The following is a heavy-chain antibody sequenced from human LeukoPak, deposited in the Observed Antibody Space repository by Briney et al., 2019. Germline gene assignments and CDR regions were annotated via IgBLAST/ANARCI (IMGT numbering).Heavy chain of an antibody. V-gene: IGHV1-58*02. CDR3: AADTLQEFG. Sequence: GASVKVSCKASGFTFTSSAMQWMRQARGQGLEWIGWIVVGSGNTNYAQKFQERVTITRDMSTSTAYMKLRSLRSEDTAVYYCAADTLQEFGWGQGTLVTVSS. CDR1: GFTFTSSA. J-gene: IGHJ4*02. CDR2: IVVGSGNT. D-gene: IGHD3-10*01.